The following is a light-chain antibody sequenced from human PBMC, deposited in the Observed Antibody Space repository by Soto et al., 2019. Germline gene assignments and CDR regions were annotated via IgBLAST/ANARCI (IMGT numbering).Light chain of an antibody. CDR3: QQRSKWPLT. Sequence: EIVLTQSPATLSSSPGERATLSCRASQTVSSKLAWYQHKPGQAPRLLIYDASNRATGIPARFSGSGSGTDFTLTISSLEPEDFAVYYCQQRSKWPLTFGGGTKVDIK. CDR2: DAS. CDR1: QTVSSK. V-gene: IGKV3-11*01. J-gene: IGKJ4*01.